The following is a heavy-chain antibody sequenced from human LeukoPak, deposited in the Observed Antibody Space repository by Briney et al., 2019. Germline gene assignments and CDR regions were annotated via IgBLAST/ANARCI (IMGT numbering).Heavy chain of an antibody. J-gene: IGHJ4*02. CDR3: AKADQTSNRNYLYYFDY. CDR1: GFTFSSYA. Sequence: GGSLRLSCAASGFTFSSYAMSWVRQAPGKGLEWVSAISGSGGSTYYADSVKGRFTISRDNSKNTLYLQMNSLRAEDTAVYYCAKADQTSNRNYLYYFDYWFQGTLETVSA. V-gene: IGHV3-23*01. CDR2: ISGSGGST. D-gene: IGHD1-7*01.